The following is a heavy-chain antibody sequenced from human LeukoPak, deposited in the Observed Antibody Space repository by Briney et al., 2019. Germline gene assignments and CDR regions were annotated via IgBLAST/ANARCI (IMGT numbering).Heavy chain of an antibody. CDR1: GDSLSSNDAG. CDR3: VRDLGPGRVFWFDP. J-gene: IGHJ5*02. CDR2: TYYRSRWYT. D-gene: IGHD3-10*01. V-gene: IGHV6-1*01. Sequence: SQTLSLTCAISGDSLSSNDAGWNWIRQSPSRGLEWLGRTYYRSRWYTDYAIFVESRITISRDTSQNQFSLQLKSVTPDDTAVYFCVRDLGPGRVFWFDPWGQGTLVTVSS.